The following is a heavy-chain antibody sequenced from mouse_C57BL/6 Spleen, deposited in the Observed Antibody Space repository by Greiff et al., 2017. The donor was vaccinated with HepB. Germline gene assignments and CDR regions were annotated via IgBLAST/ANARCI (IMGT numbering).Heavy chain of an antibody. CDR3: ARLEFDGSSGDWYFDV. V-gene: IGHV1-85*01. J-gene: IGHJ1*03. D-gene: IGHD1-1*01. Sequence: VKLVESGPELVKPGASVKLSCKASGYTFTCYDINWVKQRPGQGLEWIGWIYPRDGSTKYNEKFKGKATLTVDTSSSTAYMELHSLTSEDSAVYFCARLEFDGSSGDWYFDVWGTGTTVTVSS. CDR2: IYPRDGST. CDR1: GYTFTCYD.